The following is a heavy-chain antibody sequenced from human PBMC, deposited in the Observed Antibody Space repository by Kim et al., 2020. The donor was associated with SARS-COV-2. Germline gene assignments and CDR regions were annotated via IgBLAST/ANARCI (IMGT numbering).Heavy chain of an antibody. V-gene: IGHV3-66*01. CDR1: GFTISSNY. J-gene: IGHJ4*02. D-gene: IGHD3-16*01. CDR2: IYTDGDA. Sequence: GGSLRLSCAASGFTISSNYMNWIRQAPGKGLEWVSSIYTDGDAYYAASVKGRFTISREISKSTVYLQMKSRRAEDTAVYYCARDVFSVNYFDYWGQGILVTVSS. CDR3: ARDVFSVNYFDY.